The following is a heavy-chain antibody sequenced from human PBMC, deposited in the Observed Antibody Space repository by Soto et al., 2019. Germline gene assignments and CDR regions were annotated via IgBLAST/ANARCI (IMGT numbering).Heavy chain of an antibody. CDR3: AKHLGDYNSGSFRWLDP. D-gene: IGHD5-18*01. V-gene: IGHV3-23*01. Sequence: EVQLLESGGGLVQPGGSLRLSCAASGFSFSSYSMSWVRQAPGKGLEWVSATSGSGVNTYYADSMKGRFSISRDNSKNTLNLQMNSLRADDTAVYYCAKHLGDYNSGSFRWLDPWGQGTLVTVSS. CDR2: TSGSGVNT. CDR1: GFSFSSYS. J-gene: IGHJ5*02.